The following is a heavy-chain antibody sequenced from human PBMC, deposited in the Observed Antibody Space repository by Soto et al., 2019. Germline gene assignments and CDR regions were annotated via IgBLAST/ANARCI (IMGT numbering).Heavy chain of an antibody. D-gene: IGHD1-1*01. Sequence: SETLSLTCTVSGGSISSYYWSWIRQPPGKGLEWIGYIYYSGSTNYNPSLKSRVTISVDTSKNQFSLKLSSVTAADTAVYYCARNDGYYYYYMDVWGKGTTVTVSS. V-gene: IGHV4-59*01. CDR2: IYYSGST. CDR1: GGSISSYY. CDR3: ARNDGYYYYYMDV. J-gene: IGHJ6*03.